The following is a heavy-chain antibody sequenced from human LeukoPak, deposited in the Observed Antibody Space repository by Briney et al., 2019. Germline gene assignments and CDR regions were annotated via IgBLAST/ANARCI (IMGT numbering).Heavy chain of an antibody. D-gene: IGHD6-13*01. Sequence: SETLSLTCTVSGGSISSGDYYWSWIRQPPGTGLEWIGYIYYSGSTYYNPSLKSRVTISVDTSKNQFSLKLSSVTAADTAVYYCARGWYSSSWYVDQFDYWGQGTLVTVSS. V-gene: IGHV4-30-4*08. CDR1: GGSISSGDYY. CDR2: IYYSGST. CDR3: ARGWYSSSWYVDQFDY. J-gene: IGHJ4*02.